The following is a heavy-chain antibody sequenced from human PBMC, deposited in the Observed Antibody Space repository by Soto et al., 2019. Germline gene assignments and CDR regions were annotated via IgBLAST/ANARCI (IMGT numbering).Heavy chain of an antibody. V-gene: IGHV4-39*01. CDR3: ARLRTFGGVIEPNIDY. Sequence: PSETLSLTCTVSGGSISSSSYYWGWIRQPPGKGLEWIGGIYYSGSTYYNPSLKSRVTISVDTSKNQFSLKLSSVTAADTAVYYCARLRTFGGVIEPNIDYWGQGTLVTVSS. J-gene: IGHJ4*02. D-gene: IGHD3-16*02. CDR1: GGSISSSSYY. CDR2: IYYSGST.